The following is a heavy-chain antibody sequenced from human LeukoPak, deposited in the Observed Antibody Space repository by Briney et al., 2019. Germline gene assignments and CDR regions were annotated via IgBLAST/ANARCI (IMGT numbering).Heavy chain of an antibody. CDR3: ARAPLGRNWNFDY. CDR2: IKSDGSNT. V-gene: IGHV3-74*01. CDR1: GFTFSSYW. Sequence: PGGSLRLSCAASGFTFSSYWMHWVRQAPGKGLLWVSHIKSDGSNTNYADSVKGRFTISRDNSKNTLYLQMNSLRAEDTAVYYCARAPLGRNWNFDYWGQGTLVTVSS. D-gene: IGHD1-1*01. J-gene: IGHJ4*02.